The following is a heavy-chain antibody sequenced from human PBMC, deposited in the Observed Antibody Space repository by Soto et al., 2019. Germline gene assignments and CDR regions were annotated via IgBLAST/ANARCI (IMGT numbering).Heavy chain of an antibody. CDR1: GGSFSGYY. CDR2: INHSGST. J-gene: IGHJ5*02. CDR3: ARCSSGCYNWFDP. Sequence: SETLSLTCAVYGGSFSGYYWSWIRQPPGKGLEWIGEINHSGSTNYNPSLKSRVTISVDTSKNQFSLKLSSVTAADTAVYYCARCSSGCYNWFDPWGQGTLVTVSS. V-gene: IGHV4-34*01. D-gene: IGHD6-19*01.